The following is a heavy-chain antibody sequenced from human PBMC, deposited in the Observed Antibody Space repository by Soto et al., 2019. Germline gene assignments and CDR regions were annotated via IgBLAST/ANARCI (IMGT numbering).Heavy chain of an antibody. CDR1: GYTFTSYG. CDR2: ISAHNDNT. V-gene: IGHV1-18*01. J-gene: IGHJ4*02. Sequence: QVHLVQSGAEVKKPGASVKVSCKCSGYTFTSYGITWVRKAPGQGLEWMGWISAHNDNTDYAQKLQGRVTVTIDTSTSTAYMELRSLRSDDTAVYYCARGRYGDYWGQGDMVTVSS. D-gene: IGHD1-1*01. CDR3: ARGRYGDY.